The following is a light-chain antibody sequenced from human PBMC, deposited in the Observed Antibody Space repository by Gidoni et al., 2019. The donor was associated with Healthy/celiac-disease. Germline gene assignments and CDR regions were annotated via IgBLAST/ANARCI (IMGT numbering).Light chain of an antibody. Sequence: AIRLPKSLSTLSASTGDRFTITCRASQGISSYLAWYQQKPGKAPKLLIYAASTLQSGVPSRFSGSGSGTEFTLTISCLQSDDFATYYCQQYYSYPYTFGQGTKLEIK. J-gene: IGKJ2*01. CDR2: AAS. CDR1: QGISSY. CDR3: QQYYSYPYT. V-gene: IGKV1-8*01.